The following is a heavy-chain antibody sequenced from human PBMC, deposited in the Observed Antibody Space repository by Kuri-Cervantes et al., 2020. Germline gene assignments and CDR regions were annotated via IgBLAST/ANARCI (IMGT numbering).Heavy chain of an antibody. J-gene: IGHJ4*02. Sequence: GESLKISCAASGFTFSSYAMHWVRQAPGKGLEWVAVISYDGSNKYYADSVKGRSTISRDNSKNTLYLQMNSLRAEDTAVYYCARDLGATMRVMGYWGQGTLVTVSS. D-gene: IGHD1-26*01. V-gene: IGHV3-30-3*01. CDR1: GFTFSSYA. CDR3: ARDLGATMRVMGY. CDR2: ISYDGSNK.